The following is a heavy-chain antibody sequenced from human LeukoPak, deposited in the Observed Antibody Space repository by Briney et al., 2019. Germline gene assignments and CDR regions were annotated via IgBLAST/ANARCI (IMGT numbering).Heavy chain of an antibody. CDR2: INHSGST. J-gene: IGHJ5*02. D-gene: IGHD4-17*01. Sequence: SETLSLTCAVYGGSFSGYYWSWIRQPPGKGLEWIGEINHSGSTNYNPSLKSRVTISVDTSKNQFSLKLSSVTAADTAVYYCAGETMTTPLDPWGQGTLVTVSS. CDR3: AGETMTTPLDP. V-gene: IGHV4-34*01. CDR1: GGSFSGYY.